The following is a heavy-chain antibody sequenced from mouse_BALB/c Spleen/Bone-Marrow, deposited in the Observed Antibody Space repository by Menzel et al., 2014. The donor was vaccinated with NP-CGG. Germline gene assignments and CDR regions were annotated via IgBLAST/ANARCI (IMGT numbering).Heavy chain of an antibody. CDR1: GFDFSRYW. CDR3: ARLNYYGNLFV. V-gene: IGHV4-1*02. D-gene: IGHD1-1*01. Sequence: EVKLMESGGGLVQPGGSLKLSCAASGFDFSRYWMSWVRQVPGKGLEWIGEINPDSSTINYTPSLKDKFIISRDNAKNTLYLQMSKVRSEDTALYYCARLNYYGNLFVWGAGTTVTGSS. J-gene: IGHJ1*01. CDR2: INPDSSTI.